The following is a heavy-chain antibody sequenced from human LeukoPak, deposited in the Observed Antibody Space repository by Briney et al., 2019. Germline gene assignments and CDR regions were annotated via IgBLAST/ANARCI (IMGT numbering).Heavy chain of an antibody. CDR3: GRDLGNDRGGYWASDAFDI. Sequence: GASVKVSCKASGYTFTGYYMHWVRQAPGQGLEWMGWNNPNSGGTNYAQKFQGRVTMTRDTSISTAYMELSSLRSDDTAVYYCGRDLGNDRGGYWASDAFDIWGQGTMVTVSS. D-gene: IGHD3-22*01. CDR2: NNPNSGGT. J-gene: IGHJ3*02. CDR1: GYTFTGYY. V-gene: IGHV1-2*02.